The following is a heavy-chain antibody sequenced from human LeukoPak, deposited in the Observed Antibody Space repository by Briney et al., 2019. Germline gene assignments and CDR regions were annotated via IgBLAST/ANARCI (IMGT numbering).Heavy chain of an antibody. V-gene: IGHV1-2*02. Sequence: ASVKVSCKASGYTFTGYYMHWVRQAPGQGLEWMGWINPNSGGTNYAQKFQGRVTMTRDTSISTAYMELSRLRSDDTAEYYCARVGRWLQFHYYYMDVWGKGTTVTVSS. D-gene: IGHD5-24*01. CDR2: INPNSGGT. J-gene: IGHJ6*03. CDR3: ARVGRWLQFHYYYMDV. CDR1: GYTFTGYY.